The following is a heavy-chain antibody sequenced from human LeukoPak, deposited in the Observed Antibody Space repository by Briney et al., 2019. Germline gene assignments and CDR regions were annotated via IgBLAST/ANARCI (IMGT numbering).Heavy chain of an antibody. CDR2: IYYSGST. CDR3: ARATLRYFDWPSRFDP. J-gene: IGHJ5*02. V-gene: IGHV4-39*07. Sequence: PSETLSLTCTVSGGSISTYYWGWIRQPPGRGLEWIGSIYYSGSTYYNPSLKSRVTISVDTSKNQFSLKLSSVTAADTAVYYCARATLRYFDWPSRFDPWGQGTLVTVSS. CDR1: GGSISTYY. D-gene: IGHD3-9*01.